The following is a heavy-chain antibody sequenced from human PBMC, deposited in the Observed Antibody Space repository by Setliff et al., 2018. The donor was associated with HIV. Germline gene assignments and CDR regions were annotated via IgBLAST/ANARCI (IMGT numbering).Heavy chain of an antibody. V-gene: IGHV3-64D*09. CDR1: GFTVSTYS. CDR3: VKPYTGYYYGGSVYDDF. CDR2: LSRGGDNT. Sequence: GGSLRLSCLVSGFTVSTYSLNWARQAPGKRPEYVAALSRGGDNTKYADSVKGRFIISRDTSKNTLYLQMSSLRPDDTAIYYCVKPYTGYYYGGSVYDDFWGQGTLVTVSS. D-gene: IGHD3-22*01. J-gene: IGHJ4*02.